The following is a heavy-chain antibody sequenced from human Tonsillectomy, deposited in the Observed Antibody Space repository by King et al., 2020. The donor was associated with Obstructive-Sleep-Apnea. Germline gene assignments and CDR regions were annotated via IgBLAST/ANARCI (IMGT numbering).Heavy chain of an antibody. Sequence: VQLVESGGGLVQPGGSLRLSCAASGFTFSRYSMDWVRQALGKGLEWVSYISSSSGTIYYADSVKGRFTISRENAKSSLYLQMNSLRAEDTAVYYCAGMTQTDAFDIWGQGTMVTVSS. CDR3: AGMTQTDAFDI. CDR1: GFTFSRYS. CDR2: ISSSSGTI. J-gene: IGHJ3*02. V-gene: IGHV3-48*04.